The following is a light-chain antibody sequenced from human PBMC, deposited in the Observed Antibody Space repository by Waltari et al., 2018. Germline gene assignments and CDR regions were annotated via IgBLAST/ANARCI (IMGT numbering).Light chain of an antibody. J-gene: IGLJ2*01. Sequence: QSVLTQPPSVSAAPGQKVTISCSGSSSNFENDYISWYQQLPGTAPKLLIYDNNIRPSGIPDRFSGSKSGTSATLAITGLQTGDEADYYCGTWDDSLRGLFGGGTKVTVL. CDR3: GTWDDSLRGL. CDR1: SSNFENDY. CDR2: DNN. V-gene: IGLV1-51*01.